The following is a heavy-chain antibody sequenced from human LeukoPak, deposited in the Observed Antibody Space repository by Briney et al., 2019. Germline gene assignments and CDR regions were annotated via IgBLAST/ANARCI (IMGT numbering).Heavy chain of an antibody. CDR2: ISYDGSNK. V-gene: IGHV3-30*04. CDR3: AKDRSIGTYYTFDH. D-gene: IGHD1-26*01. CDR1: GFTFSSYA. J-gene: IGHJ4*02. Sequence: TGGSLRLSCAASGFTFSSYAMHWVRQAPGKGLEWVAVISYDGSNKYYADSVKGRFTVSRDNSKNSLYLQMNSLTAADTAVYYCAKDRSIGTYYTFDHWGQGTLVTVSS.